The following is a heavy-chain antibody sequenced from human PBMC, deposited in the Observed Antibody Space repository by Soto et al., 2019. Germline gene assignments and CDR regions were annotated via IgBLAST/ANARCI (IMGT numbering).Heavy chain of an antibody. V-gene: IGHV4-4*02. CDR1: GGSISSSNW. Sequence: SETLSLTCAVSGGSISSSNWWSWVRQPPGKGLEWIGEIYHSGSTNYNPSLKSRVTISVDKSKNQFSLKLSSVTAADTAVYYCGAATGYYYGMDVWGQGTTVTVS. J-gene: IGHJ6*02. CDR3: GAATGYYYGMDV. CDR2: IYHSGST. D-gene: IGHD2-15*01.